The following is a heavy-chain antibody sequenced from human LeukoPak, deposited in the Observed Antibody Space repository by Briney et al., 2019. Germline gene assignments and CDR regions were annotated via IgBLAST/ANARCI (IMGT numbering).Heavy chain of an antibody. CDR2: ITGSGGST. CDR3: AKAQVGAILHAFDI. J-gene: IGHJ3*02. CDR1: GLTFSSSW. D-gene: IGHD1-26*01. Sequence: GGSLRLSCAVSGLTFSSSWMDWVRQAPGKGLEWVSAITGSGGSTYYADSVKGRFTISRDNSKNTLYLQMNSLRAEDTAVYYCAKAQVGAILHAFDIWGQGTMVTVSS. V-gene: IGHV3-23*01.